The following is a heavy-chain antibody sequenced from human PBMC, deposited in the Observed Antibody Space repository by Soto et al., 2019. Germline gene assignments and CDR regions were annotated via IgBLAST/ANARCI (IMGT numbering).Heavy chain of an antibody. V-gene: IGHV4-59*08. Sequence: SETLSLTCTVSGGSISSYYWSWIRQPPGKELQYIGYIYYSGSTNYNPSLKSRVTISDDTSTNQFSLTLSSVTAADTAVYYCARGMVVVPAARPRWGMDVWGQGTTVTVSS. J-gene: IGHJ6*02. CDR2: IYYSGST. CDR1: GGSISSYY. D-gene: IGHD2-2*01. CDR3: ARGMVVVPAARPRWGMDV.